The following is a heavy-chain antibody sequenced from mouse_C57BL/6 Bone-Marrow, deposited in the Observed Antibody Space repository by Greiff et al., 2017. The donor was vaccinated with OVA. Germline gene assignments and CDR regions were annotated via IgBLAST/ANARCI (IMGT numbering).Heavy chain of an antibody. Sequence: EVKLMESGGDLVKPGGSLKLSCAASGFTFSSYGMSWVRQTPDKRLEWVATISSGGSYTYYPDSVKGRFTISRDNAKNTLYLQMSSLKSEDTAMYYCARIYDYGSGYVSYGVDYWGQGTSVTVSS. CDR1: GFTFSSYG. D-gene: IGHD1-1*01. V-gene: IGHV5-6*01. CDR2: ISSGGSYT. CDR3: ARIYDYGSGYVSYGVDY. J-gene: IGHJ4*01.